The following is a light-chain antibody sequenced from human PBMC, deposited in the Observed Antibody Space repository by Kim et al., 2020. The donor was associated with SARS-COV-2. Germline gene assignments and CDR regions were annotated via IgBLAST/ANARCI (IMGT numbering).Light chain of an antibody. CDR1: STDIGAYSY. J-gene: IGLJ1*01. V-gene: IGLV2-11*01. Sequence: GQSVTISCTGSSTDIGAYSYVSWYQHHPGKAPKVIIFDVSKRPSGVPDRFSGSKSDNTASLTISRLQTEDEAEYYCCSYAGSYTYVFGGGTKVTVL. CDR3: CSYAGSYTYV. CDR2: DVS.